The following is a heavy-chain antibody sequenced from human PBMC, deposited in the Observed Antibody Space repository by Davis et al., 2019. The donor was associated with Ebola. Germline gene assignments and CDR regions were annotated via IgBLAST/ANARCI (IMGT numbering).Heavy chain of an antibody. V-gene: IGHV3-21*01. D-gene: IGHD2-2*01. CDR1: GFTFSSYS. J-gene: IGHJ6*02. Sequence: GGSLRLSCAASGFTFSSYSMNWVRQAPGKGLEWVSYISSSSSYIYYADSVKGRFTISRDNAKNSLYLQMNSLRAEDTAVYYCARGDCSSTSCYRGHYYYYGMDVWGQGTTVTVSS. CDR3: ARGDCSSTSCYRGHYYYYGMDV. CDR2: ISSSSSYI.